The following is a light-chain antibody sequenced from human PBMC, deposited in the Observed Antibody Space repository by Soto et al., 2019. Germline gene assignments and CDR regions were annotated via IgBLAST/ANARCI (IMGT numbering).Light chain of an antibody. CDR3: MQALQTPTF. Sequence: DIVMTQSPLSLPVTPGEPASISCRSSQSLLHSNGYNYLDWYLQKPGQSPQLLIYLGSNRASGVPDRFSGSGSGTDFTLKISRVEAEDVGVYYCMQALQTPTFFGGRTKVEIK. CDR1: QSLLHSNGYNY. CDR2: LGS. V-gene: IGKV2-28*01. J-gene: IGKJ4*01.